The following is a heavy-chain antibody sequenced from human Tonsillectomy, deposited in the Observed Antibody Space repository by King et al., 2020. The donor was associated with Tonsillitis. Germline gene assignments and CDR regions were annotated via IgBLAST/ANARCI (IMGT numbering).Heavy chain of an antibody. D-gene: IGHD4-17*01. CDR3: ARAYGEVVDY. V-gene: IGHV3-13*01. CDR1: GFTFSSYD. J-gene: IGHJ4*02. Sequence: VQLVESGGGLVQPGGSLRLSCAASGFTFSSYDMHWVRQATGKGLECVSAIGTAGDTYSPGSLKGRFTISRENAKNSLYLQMNSLRAGDTAVYYCARAYGEVVDYWGQGTLVTVSS. CDR2: IGTAGDT.